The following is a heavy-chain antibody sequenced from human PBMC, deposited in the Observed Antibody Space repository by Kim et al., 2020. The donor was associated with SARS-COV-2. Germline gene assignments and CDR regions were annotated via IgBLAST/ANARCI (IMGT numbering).Heavy chain of an antibody. Sequence: GGSLRLSCAASGFTFDDYAMHWVRQAPGKGLEWVSGISWNSGSIGYADSVKGRFTISRDNAKNSLYLQMNSLRAEDTALYYCAKDMAAAGKGPYFDYWGQGTLVTVSS. CDR1: GFTFDDYA. CDR2: ISWNSGSI. D-gene: IGHD6-13*01. V-gene: IGHV3-9*01. CDR3: AKDMAAAGKGPYFDY. J-gene: IGHJ4*02.